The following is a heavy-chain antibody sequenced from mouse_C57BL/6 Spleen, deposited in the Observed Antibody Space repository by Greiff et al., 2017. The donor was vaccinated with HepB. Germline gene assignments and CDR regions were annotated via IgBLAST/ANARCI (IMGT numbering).Heavy chain of an antibody. CDR3: ARDSSGYVWFAY. Sequence: VQLKESGAELVKPGASVKLSCKASGYTFTEYTIHWVKQRSGQGLEWIGWFYPGSGSIKYNEKFKDKATLTADKSSSTVYMELSRLTSEDSAVYFCARDSSGYVWFAYWGQGTLVTVSA. CDR2: FYPGSGSI. CDR1: GYTFTEYT. V-gene: IGHV1-62-2*01. J-gene: IGHJ3*01. D-gene: IGHD3-2*02.